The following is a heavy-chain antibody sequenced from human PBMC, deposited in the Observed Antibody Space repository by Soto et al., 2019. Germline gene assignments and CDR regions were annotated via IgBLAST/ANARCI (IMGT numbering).Heavy chain of an antibody. D-gene: IGHD2-2*01. CDR1: GGSIRSYC. Sequence: QVQLQESGPTLVKPSETLSLTCTVSGGSIRSYCWTWIRQPPGEGLEWIGCICNSGTTNYNPSLKIRVAISIDSLKNQFSLQLSSVAVADTAFYYCAGGGSILVATRRLMDVWGKGTTVTVSS. CDR3: AGGGSILVATRRLMDV. CDR2: ICNSGTT. V-gene: IGHV4-59*03. J-gene: IGHJ6*03.